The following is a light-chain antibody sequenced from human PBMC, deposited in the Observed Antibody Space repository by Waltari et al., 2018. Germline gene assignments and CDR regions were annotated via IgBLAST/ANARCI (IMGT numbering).Light chain of an antibody. CDR1: NSNLGSTY. CDR3: ASWDDSHYV. V-gene: IGLV1-47*01. CDR2: RNN. Sequence: QSVLTQPPSASGTPGQRVSISCSGSNSNLGSTYLYWYQQLPGMAPKLLIYRNNQRPSGVPDRFSGSKYGTSASLAISGLRSEDEAVYYCASWDDSHYVFGPGTKVTVL. J-gene: IGLJ1*01.